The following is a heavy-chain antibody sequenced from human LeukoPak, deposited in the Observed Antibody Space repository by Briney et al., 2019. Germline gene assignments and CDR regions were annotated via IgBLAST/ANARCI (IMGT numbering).Heavy chain of an antibody. V-gene: IGHV5-10-1*01. CDR1: GYSFTSYW. Sequence: GEALKISCKGSGYSFTSYWISWVRQMPGKGVGWLRRIHPSDSYSTYSPSSQGHVTISADKSISTAYLQWSSLKASDTAMYYCARRMEDWFDPWGQGTLVTVSS. CDR3: ARRMEDWFDP. CDR2: IHPSDSYS. D-gene: IGHD1-1*01. J-gene: IGHJ5*02.